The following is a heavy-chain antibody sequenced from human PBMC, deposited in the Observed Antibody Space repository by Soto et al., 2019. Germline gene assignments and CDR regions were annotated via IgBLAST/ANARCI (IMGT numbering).Heavy chain of an antibody. Sequence: QVQLVESGGGVVQPGRSLRLSCAASGFTFSSYGMHWVRQAPGKGLEWVAVIWYDGSNKYYADSVKGRFTISRDNSKNTLYLQMNSLRAEDTAVYYCARDKGRTAMVMNYWGQGTLVTVSS. V-gene: IGHV3-33*01. J-gene: IGHJ4*02. CDR1: GFTFSSYG. D-gene: IGHD5-18*01. CDR2: IWYDGSNK. CDR3: ARDKGRTAMVMNY.